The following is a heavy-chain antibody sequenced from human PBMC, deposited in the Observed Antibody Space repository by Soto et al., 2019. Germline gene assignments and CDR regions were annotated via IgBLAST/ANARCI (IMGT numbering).Heavy chain of an antibody. V-gene: IGHV2-5*02. CDR2: IYWDDDK. Sequence: QITLKESGPTLVKPTQTLTLTCTFSGFSLSTSGVGVGWIRQPPGKALEWLALIYWDDDKRYSPSLKSRLTIINDTSKNPVVLSMTYMDPVVTATYYCAHRGDGNGELDYWGQGTLVTVSS. J-gene: IGHJ4*02. D-gene: IGHD1-26*01. CDR3: AHRGDGNGELDY. CDR1: GFSLSTSGVG.